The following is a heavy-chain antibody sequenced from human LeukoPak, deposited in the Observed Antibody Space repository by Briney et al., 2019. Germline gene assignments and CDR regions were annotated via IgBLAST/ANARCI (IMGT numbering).Heavy chain of an antibody. CDR3: ARGHYGLDV. V-gene: IGHV3-11*05. CDR2: ISTSSSHT. J-gene: IGHJ6*02. CDR1: GFTFSDHY. Sequence: GGSLRLSCAASGFTFSDHYMSWIRQAPGKGLEWVSYISTSSSHTDYADSVKGRFTISRDDAKDSLFLQMNSLRAEDTAVYYCARGHYGLDVWGQGTTVTVSS.